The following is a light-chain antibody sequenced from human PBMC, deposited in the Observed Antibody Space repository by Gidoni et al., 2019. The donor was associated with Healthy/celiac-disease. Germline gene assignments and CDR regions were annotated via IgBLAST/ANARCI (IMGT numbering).Light chain of an antibody. CDR3: MQARQTLT. J-gene: IGKJ4*01. Sequence: DIVMTQSPRSLPVTPGEPASISCRSSQSLMHSNGYNYLDWYLQKPGQSPQLLIYLGSNRASGVPDRFSGSGSGTDFTLKISRVEAEDVGVYYCMQARQTLTFGGGTKVEIK. CDR1: QSLMHSNGYNY. CDR2: LGS. V-gene: IGKV2-28*01.